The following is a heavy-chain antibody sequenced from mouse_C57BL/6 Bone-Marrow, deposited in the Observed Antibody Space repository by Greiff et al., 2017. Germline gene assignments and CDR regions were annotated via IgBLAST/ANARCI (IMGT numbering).Heavy chain of an antibody. D-gene: IGHD2-2*01. CDR2: INPNNGGT. CDR3: AREEGYDDY. Sequence: EVQLQQSGPELVKPGASVKISCKASGYTFTDYYMNWVKQSHGKSLEWIGDINPNNGGTSYNQKFKGKATLTVDKSSSTAYMELRSLTSEDSAVYYCAREEGYDDYWGQGTTLTVSS. V-gene: IGHV1-26*01. CDR1: GYTFTDYY. J-gene: IGHJ2*01.